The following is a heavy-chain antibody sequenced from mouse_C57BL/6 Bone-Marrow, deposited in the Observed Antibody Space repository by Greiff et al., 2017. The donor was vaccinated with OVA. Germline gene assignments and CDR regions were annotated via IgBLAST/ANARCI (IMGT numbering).Heavy chain of an antibody. J-gene: IGHJ3*01. D-gene: IGHD1-1*01. CDR2: IDPSDSYT. Sequence: QVKLQQPGAELVMPGASVKLSCKASGYTFTSYWMHWVKQRPGQGLEWIGEIDPSDSYTNYNQKFKGKSTLTVDKSSSTAYMQLSSLTSEDSAVYYCARESLYYYGSSPFAYWGQGTLVTVSA. V-gene: IGHV1-69*01. CDR1: GYTFTSYW. CDR3: ARESLYYYGSSPFAY.